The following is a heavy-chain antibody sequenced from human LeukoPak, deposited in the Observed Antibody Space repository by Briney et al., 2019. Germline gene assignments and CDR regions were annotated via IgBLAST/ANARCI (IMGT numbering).Heavy chain of an antibody. Sequence: GGTLSLSCAASRFTFSDHYMSWFRQAPGKGLEWVSFISGSGDAIFYADSVKGRFTISRDNAKNSLYLHMNRLRAEDTAVYSCAREAITTDYWGQGTLVTVSS. J-gene: IGHJ4*02. CDR3: AREAITTDY. D-gene: IGHD3-3*01. V-gene: IGHV3-11*04. CDR2: ISGSGDAI. CDR1: RFTFSDHY.